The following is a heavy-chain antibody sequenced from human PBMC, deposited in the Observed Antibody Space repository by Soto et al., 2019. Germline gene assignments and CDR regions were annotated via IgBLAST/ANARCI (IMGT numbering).Heavy chain of an antibody. Sequence: ASVKVSCKASGYTFKSYAMHWVRQAPGKGLEWMGGFDPEDGETIYAQKFQGRVTMTTDTSTSTAYMELRSLRSDDTAVFYCAREMVRGVGSDYWGQGTLVTVSS. D-gene: IGHD3-10*01. CDR3: AREMVRGVGSDY. V-gene: IGHV1-24*01. CDR1: GYTFKSYA. CDR2: FDPEDGET. J-gene: IGHJ4*02.